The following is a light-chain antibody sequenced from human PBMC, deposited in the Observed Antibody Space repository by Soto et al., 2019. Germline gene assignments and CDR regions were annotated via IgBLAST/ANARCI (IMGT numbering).Light chain of an antibody. Sequence: DGQMTQSPSSPSASVVGRVFITCRSSQGISSAIHWYQQKPEKAPKLLTSAASSLQSGVPSRFSGSGSGTEFTLTISSLQPKDIATYYCLQHCRYPRTFGQGTKVDIK. V-gene: IGKV1-17*01. J-gene: IGKJ1*01. CDR3: LQHCRYPRT. CDR1: QGISSA. CDR2: AAS.